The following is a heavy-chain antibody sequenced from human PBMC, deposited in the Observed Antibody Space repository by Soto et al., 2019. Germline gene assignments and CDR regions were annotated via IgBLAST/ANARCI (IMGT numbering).Heavy chain of an antibody. CDR1: GGSFSGYY. CDR2: INHSGST. D-gene: IGHD6-6*01. J-gene: IGHJ6*02. CDR3: ARKPTSSIAARPGIYGMDV. Sequence: PSETLSLTCAVYGGSFSGYYWSWIRQPPGKGLEWIGEINHSGSTNYNPSLKSRVTISVDTSKNQFSLKLSSVTAADTAVYYCARKPTSSIAARPGIYGMDVWGQGTTVTVSS. V-gene: IGHV4-34*01.